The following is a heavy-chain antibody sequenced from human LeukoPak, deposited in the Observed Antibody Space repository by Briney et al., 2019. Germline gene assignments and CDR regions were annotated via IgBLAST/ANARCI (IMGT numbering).Heavy chain of an antibody. CDR3: VREFSAYRHLDY. V-gene: IGHV4-4*01. Sequence: SGTLSLICGLSAGLISSTKWCTWVRQPPGKGLEWIGEVQHDGKTNYNPSLESRLTMSVDCAENHISLKMTSVAAADTAVYCAVREFSAYRHLDYSGQGTLVTVSS. CDR1: AGLISSTKW. CDR2: VQHDGKT. D-gene: IGHD3-16*01. J-gene: IGHJ4*02.